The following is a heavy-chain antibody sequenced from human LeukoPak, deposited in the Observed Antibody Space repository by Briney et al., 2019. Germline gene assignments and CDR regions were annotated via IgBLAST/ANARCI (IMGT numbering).Heavy chain of an antibody. CDR2: ISVSNGNT. D-gene: IGHD7-27*01. CDR1: GGTFSNYA. V-gene: IGHV1-18*01. Sequence: ASVKVSCKASGGTFSNYAFRWVRQAPGQGLEWMGWISVSNGNTNYAQKFQGRLTMTTDTSTSTAYMELRSLRYDDTAVYYCASVTGDREDAFDIWGQGTMVTVSS. CDR3: ASVTGDREDAFDI. J-gene: IGHJ3*02.